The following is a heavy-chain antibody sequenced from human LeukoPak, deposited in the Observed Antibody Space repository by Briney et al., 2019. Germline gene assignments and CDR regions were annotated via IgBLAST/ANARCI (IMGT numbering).Heavy chain of an antibody. CDR3: ARLYYDSSGYYQICFFDY. V-gene: IGHV4-39*01. Sequence: SETLSPTCTVSGGSISSSSYYWGWIRQPPGKGLEWIGSIYYSGSTYYNPSLKSRVTISVDTSKNQFSLNLSSVTAADTAVYYCARLYYDSSGYYQICFFDYWGQGTLVTVSS. J-gene: IGHJ4*02. CDR1: GGSISSSSYY. D-gene: IGHD3-22*01. CDR2: IYYSGST.